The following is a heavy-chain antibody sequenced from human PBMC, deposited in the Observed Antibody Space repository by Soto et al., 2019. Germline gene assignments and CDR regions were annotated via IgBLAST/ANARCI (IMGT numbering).Heavy chain of an antibody. Sequence: SGPTLVNPTQTLTLTCTFSGFSLSTSGVGVGLIRQPPGKALEWLALIYWNDDKRYSPSLKSRLTITKDTSKNQVVLTMTNMDPVDTATYYCASLWGSYRLNWFDPWGQGTLVTVYS. CDR1: GFSLSTSGVG. CDR2: IYWNDDK. CDR3: ASLWGSYRLNWFDP. J-gene: IGHJ5*02. V-gene: IGHV2-5*01. D-gene: IGHD3-16*02.